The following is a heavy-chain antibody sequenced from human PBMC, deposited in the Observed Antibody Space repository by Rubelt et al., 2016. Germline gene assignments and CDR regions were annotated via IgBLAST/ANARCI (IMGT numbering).Heavy chain of an antibody. V-gene: IGHV2-5*02. J-gene: IGHJ5*02. D-gene: IGHD3-16*01. Sequence: QITLKESGPTLVKPTQTLTLTCTFSGFSLSTTGVGVGWIRQPPGKALEWLALIYWDDDKRYSPSLKTRLTITKDTSKNQVVLTMTNMDPVDTATYYCARTLPSMITFPWGQGTLVTVSS. CDR3: ARTLPSMITFP. CDR1: GFSLSTTGVG. CDR2: IYWDDDK.